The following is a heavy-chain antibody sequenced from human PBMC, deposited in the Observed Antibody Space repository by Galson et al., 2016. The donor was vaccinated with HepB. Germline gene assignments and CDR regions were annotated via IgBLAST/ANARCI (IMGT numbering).Heavy chain of an antibody. CDR2: ISYHGRDT. CDR3: ARAYRYGTGWYGRNDC. J-gene: IGHJ4*02. V-gene: IGHV3-30*04. CDR1: GITFISYA. Sequence: SLRLSCAVSGITFISYAMHWVRQAPGKGLEWVTVISYHGRDTYYADSVKGRFTISRDNSENTLYLQMNSLRAEDTAVYYCARAYRYGTGWYGRNDCWGQGTLVTVSS. D-gene: IGHD6-19*01.